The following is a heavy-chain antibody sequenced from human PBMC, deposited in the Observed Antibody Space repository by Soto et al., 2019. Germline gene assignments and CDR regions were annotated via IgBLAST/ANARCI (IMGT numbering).Heavy chain of an antibody. CDR3: GRTDAGG. CDR2: ISGSEDRT. J-gene: IGHJ4*02. CDR1: GFSLRDHA. V-gene: IGHV3-23*01. Sequence: LQSGGGVVQPGESLRLSCAASGFSLRDHALSWVRQAAGGGLEWVSGISGSEDRTNYADFVRGRFIISKDRAKNTLCLDMSGLRVDDTAVDFGGRTDAGGWGQGTLVTVSS. D-gene: IGHD3-10*01.